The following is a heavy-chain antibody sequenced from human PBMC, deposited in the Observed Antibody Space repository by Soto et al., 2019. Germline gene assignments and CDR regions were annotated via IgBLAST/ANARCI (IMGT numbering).Heavy chain of an antibody. V-gene: IGHV1-69*08. Sequence: QVQLVQSGAEVKKPGSSVKVSCKTSGGSFSTYNYNWVRQAPGQGLEWMGRIIPFANIANYGQAFQDRVTISADTSASTVYMELRSLTSEATALYYCARDTAITNAAMRMAYWGQGTLVTVSS. CDR2: IIPFANIA. CDR3: ARDTAITNAAMRMAY. D-gene: IGHD1-20*01. J-gene: IGHJ4*02. CDR1: GGSFSTYN.